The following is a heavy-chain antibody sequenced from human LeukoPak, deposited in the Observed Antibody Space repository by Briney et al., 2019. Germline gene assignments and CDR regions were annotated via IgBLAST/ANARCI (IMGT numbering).Heavy chain of an antibody. J-gene: IGHJ6*03. CDR3: ARHSLGSGWYRSYYYYMDV. Sequence: PSETLSLTCTVSGGSISSSSYYWGWIRQPPGKGLEWIGSIYYSGSTYYNPSLKSRVTISVDTSKNQFSLKLSSVTAADTAVYYCARHSLGSGWYRSYYYYMDVWGKGTTVTISS. D-gene: IGHD6-19*01. CDR1: GGSISSSSYY. V-gene: IGHV4-39*01. CDR2: IYYSGST.